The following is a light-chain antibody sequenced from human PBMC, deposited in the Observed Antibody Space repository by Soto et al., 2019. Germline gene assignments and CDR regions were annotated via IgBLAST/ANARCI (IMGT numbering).Light chain of an antibody. CDR1: SSDVVGYNY. J-gene: IGLJ1*01. CDR2: DVS. V-gene: IGLV2-14*01. CDR3: SSYTTSNTRQIV. Sequence: QSALTQPASVSGSPGQSITICCTGASSDVVGYNYVSWYQQHPGKAPKFMIYDVSNRPSGVSNRFSGSKSGNTASLTISGLQAEDEADYYCSSYTTSNTRQIVFGTGTKVTVL.